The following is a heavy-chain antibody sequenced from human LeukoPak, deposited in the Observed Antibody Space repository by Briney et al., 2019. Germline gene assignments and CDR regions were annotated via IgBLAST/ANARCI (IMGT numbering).Heavy chain of an antibody. CDR3: ARANTLIVVLIAFDY. Sequence: PGGSLRLSCAASGFTFSSYAMSWVRQAPGKGLEWVAVISYDGSNKYYADSVKGRFTISRDNSKNTLYLQMNSLRAEDTAVYYCARANTLIVVLIAFDYWGQGTLVTVSS. D-gene: IGHD3-22*01. CDR1: GFTFSSYA. J-gene: IGHJ4*02. CDR2: ISYDGSNK. V-gene: IGHV3-30-3*01.